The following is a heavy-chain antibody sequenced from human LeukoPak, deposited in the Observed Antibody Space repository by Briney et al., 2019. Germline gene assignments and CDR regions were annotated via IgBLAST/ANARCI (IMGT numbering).Heavy chain of an antibody. Sequence: PSETLSLTCNVSGGSISGYYWSWIRQPAGKGLEWIGRIYTSGSTKYNPSLKSRVTMYVDTSKSQFSLKLTFVTAADTAVYYCARRTDSGYSTSSSAFDVWGQGTMFTVSS. V-gene: IGHV4-4*07. J-gene: IGHJ3*01. CDR2: IYTSGST. CDR1: GGSISGYY. D-gene: IGHD6-6*01. CDR3: ARRTDSGYSTSSSAFDV.